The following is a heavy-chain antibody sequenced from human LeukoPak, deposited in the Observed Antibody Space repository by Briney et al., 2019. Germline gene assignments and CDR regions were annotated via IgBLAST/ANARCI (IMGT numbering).Heavy chain of an antibody. V-gene: IGHV1-69*13. CDR2: IIPIFGTA. Sequence: ASVKVSCKASGGTFSSYAISWVRQAPGQGLEWMGGIIPIFGTANYAQKFQGRVTITADESTSTAYMELSSLRSEDTAVYYCARGYYYGSSGYQPFDYWGQGTLVTVSS. CDR1: GGTFSSYA. J-gene: IGHJ4*02. D-gene: IGHD3-22*01. CDR3: ARGYYYGSSGYQPFDY.